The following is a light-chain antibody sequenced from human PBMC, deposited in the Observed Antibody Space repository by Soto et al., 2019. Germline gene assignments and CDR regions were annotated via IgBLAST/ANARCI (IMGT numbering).Light chain of an antibody. CDR3: QQYNNWPPWT. CDR2: GAS. CDR1: QNINYK. Sequence: EIVMTQSPATLSVSPGEGVSLSCRASQNINYKLAWYQQRPGQAPRLLIYGASTRATGIPARFSGSGSGTEFTLTISSLQSEDFAVYYCQQYNNWPPWTFGQGTKVEIK. J-gene: IGKJ1*01. V-gene: IGKV3-15*01.